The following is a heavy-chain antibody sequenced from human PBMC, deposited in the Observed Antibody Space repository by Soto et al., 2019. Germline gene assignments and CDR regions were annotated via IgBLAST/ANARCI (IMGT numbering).Heavy chain of an antibody. CDR3: ARDGGVYYYYGMDV. D-gene: IGHD2-8*02. CDR1: GYTFTSYG. V-gene: IGHV1-18*01. Sequence: ASVKVSCKASGYTFTSYGISWVRQAPGQGLEWMGWISAYNGNTNYAQKLQGRVTMTTDTSTSTAHMELRSLRSDDTAVYYCARDGGVYYYYGMDVWGQGTTVTVSS. J-gene: IGHJ6*02. CDR2: ISAYNGNT.